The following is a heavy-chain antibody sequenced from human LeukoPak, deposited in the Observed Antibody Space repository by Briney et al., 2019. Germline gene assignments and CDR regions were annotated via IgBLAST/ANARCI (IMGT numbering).Heavy chain of an antibody. CDR2: ISSSGSII. J-gene: IGHJ1*01. CDR1: GFTFSNSW. V-gene: IGHV3-11*01. Sequence: GGSLRLSCEASGFTFSNSWMSWVRQAPGKGLEWVSYISSSGSIIYYADSVKGRFTISRDNAKNSMYLQMNSLRAEDTAVYYCARGQYDRSPFLQHWGQGTLVTVSS. D-gene: IGHD3-22*01. CDR3: ARGQYDRSPFLQH.